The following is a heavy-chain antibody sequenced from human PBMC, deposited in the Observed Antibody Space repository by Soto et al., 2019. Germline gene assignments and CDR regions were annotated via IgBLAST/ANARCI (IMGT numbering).Heavy chain of an antibody. CDR3: ARGPSSGYYFVAY. CDR2: IYYSGST. V-gene: IGHV4-31*03. J-gene: IGHJ4*02. D-gene: IGHD3-22*01. Sequence: QVQLQESGPGLVKPSQTLSLTCTVSGGSISSGGYYWSWIRQHPGKGLEWIGYIYYSGSTYYNPSLKSRVTISVAPSKNQFSLKLSSVTAADTAVYYCARGPSSGYYFVAYWGQGTLVTVSS. CDR1: GGSISSGGYY.